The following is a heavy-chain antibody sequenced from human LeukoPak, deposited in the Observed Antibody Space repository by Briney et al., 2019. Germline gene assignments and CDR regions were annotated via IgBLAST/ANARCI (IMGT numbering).Heavy chain of an antibody. CDR1: GFTFGDYA. D-gene: IGHD3-3*01. CDR2: IRSKAYGGTT. V-gene: IGHV3-49*04. CDR3: TRSITIFGETDAFDI. J-gene: IGHJ3*02. Sequence: GGSLRLSCTASGFTFGDYAMSWVRQAPGKGLEWVGLIRSKAYGGTTEYAASVKGRFTISRDDSKSIAYLQMNSLKTEDTAVYYCTRSITIFGETDAFDIWGQGTMVTVSS.